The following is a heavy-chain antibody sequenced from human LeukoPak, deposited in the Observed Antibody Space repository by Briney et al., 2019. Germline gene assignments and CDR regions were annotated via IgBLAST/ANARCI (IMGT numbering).Heavy chain of an antibody. CDR3: ARHKYYYGSGSYYYYYMDV. D-gene: IGHD3-10*01. V-gene: IGHV5-51*01. CDR2: IYPGGSAT. CDR1: GSLFTSYW. J-gene: IGHJ6*03. Sequence: GASLKISWKGSGSLFTSYWIGWVRQLPEKGLGWRGIIYPGGSATRYSPSLQGQVSISADKSISTAYLQWSSLKASDTAMYYCARHKYYYGSGSYYYYYMDVWGKGTTVTISS.